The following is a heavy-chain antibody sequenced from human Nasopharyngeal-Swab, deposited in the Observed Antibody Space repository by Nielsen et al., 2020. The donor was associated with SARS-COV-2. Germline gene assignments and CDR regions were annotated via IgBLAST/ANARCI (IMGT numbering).Heavy chain of an antibody. CDR1: GYTFTSYA. V-gene: IGHV1-3*01. CDR3: ARVEAGYSSGGPYYYYGMDV. D-gene: IGHD6-19*01. J-gene: IGHJ6*02. Sequence: ASVKVSCKASGYTFTSYAMHWVRRAPGQRLEWMGWINAGNGNTKYSQKFQGRVTITRDTSASTAYMELSSLRSEDTAVYYCARVEAGYSSGGPYYYYGMDVWGQGTTVTVSS. CDR2: INAGNGNT.